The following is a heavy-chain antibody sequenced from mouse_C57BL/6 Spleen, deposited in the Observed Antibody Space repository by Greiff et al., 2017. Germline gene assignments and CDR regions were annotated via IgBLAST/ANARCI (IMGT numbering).Heavy chain of an antibody. Sequence: QVQLQQPGTELVKPGASVKLSCKASGYTFTSYWMHWVKQRPGQGLEWIGNINPSNGGTNYNEKFKSKATLTVDKSSSTAYMQLSRLTSEDAAVYYCASKEDGYDDWFAYWGQGTLVTVSA. CDR2: INPSNGGT. CDR3: ASKEDGYDDWFAY. D-gene: IGHD2-2*01. J-gene: IGHJ3*01. CDR1: GYTFTSYW. V-gene: IGHV1-53*01.